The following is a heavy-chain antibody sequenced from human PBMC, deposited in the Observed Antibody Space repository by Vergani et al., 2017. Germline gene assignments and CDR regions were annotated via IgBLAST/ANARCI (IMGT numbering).Heavy chain of an antibody. Sequence: QVQLVQSGTEVKKPGSSVKVSCRASGGTFSSFAISWVRQAPGQRLEWMGWINAGNGNTKYSQKFQGRVTITRDTSASTAYMELSSLRSEDTAVYYCARGRYCSSTSCYRTPTFDYWGQGTLVTVSS. J-gene: IGHJ4*02. CDR2: INAGNGNT. CDR1: GGTFSSFA. CDR3: ARGRYCSSTSCYRTPTFDY. D-gene: IGHD2-2*01. V-gene: IGHV1-3*01.